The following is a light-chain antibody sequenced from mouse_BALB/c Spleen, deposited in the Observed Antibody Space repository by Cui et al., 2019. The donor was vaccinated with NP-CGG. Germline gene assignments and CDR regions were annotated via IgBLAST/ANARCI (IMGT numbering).Light chain of an antibody. CDR2: GTN. CDR3: ALWYSNHWV. Sequence: QAVVTQESALTTSPGETVTLTCRSSIGAVTTSNYANWVQEKPDHLFTGLIGGTNNRAPGVPARFSGSLIGDKAALTITGAQTEDVAIYFCALWYSNHWVFGGGTKLTVL. V-gene: IGLV1*01. J-gene: IGLJ1*01. CDR1: IGAVTTSNY.